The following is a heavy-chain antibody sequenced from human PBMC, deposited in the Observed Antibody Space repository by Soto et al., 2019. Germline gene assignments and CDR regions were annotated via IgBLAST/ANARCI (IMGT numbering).Heavy chain of an antibody. Sequence: GGSVKVSCKASGGAFSSYAISLVRQAPGQGLEWVGRINPKSGGTSTSQKFQGWVTMTTDTSISTASMELTRLTSDETAIYYCARGDSTDCSSGVCSFFYHHDMDVWGQGTTVTVSS. CDR1: GGAFSSYA. D-gene: IGHD2-8*01. V-gene: IGHV1-2*04. CDR3: ARGDSTDCSSGVCSFFYHHDMDV. CDR2: INPKSGGT. J-gene: IGHJ6*01.